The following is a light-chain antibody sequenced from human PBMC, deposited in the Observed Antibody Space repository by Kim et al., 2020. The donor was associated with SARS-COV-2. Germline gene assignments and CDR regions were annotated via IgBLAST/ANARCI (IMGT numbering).Light chain of an antibody. J-gene: IGKJ2*01. CDR2: AAS. V-gene: IGKV1-39*01. CDR3: QQSYSTRYT. CDR1: QSISSY. Sequence: GDRVTITCRASQSISSYLNWYQQKPVKAPKLLIYAASSLQSGVPSRFSGSGSGTDFTLTISSLQPEDFATYYCQQSYSTRYTFGQGTKLEI.